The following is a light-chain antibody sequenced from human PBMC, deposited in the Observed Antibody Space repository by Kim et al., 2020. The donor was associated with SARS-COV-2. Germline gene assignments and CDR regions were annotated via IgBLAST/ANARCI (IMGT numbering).Light chain of an antibody. CDR2: EDN. CDR3: QSYDSSSWV. CDR1: SGIIASNY. Sequence: GKTLTSTCTRSSGIIASNYVRWYQQRPGSAPTTVIYEDNQRPSGVPDRFSGSIDSSSNSASLTISGLKTEDEADYYCQSYDSSSWVFGGGTQLTVL. J-gene: IGLJ3*02. V-gene: IGLV6-57*03.